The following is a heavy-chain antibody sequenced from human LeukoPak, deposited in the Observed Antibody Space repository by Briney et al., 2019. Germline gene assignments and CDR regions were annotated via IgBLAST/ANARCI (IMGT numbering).Heavy chain of an antibody. D-gene: IGHD3-16*02. Sequence: ASVKVSCKASGYTFTNYGISWVRQAPGQGLEWMGWSSAYNGRTNYAQKFQGRVTMTTDTSTSTAYMELRSLTSDDTAMYYCARGLLTFGGVIGGPQALEYFQHWGQGILVTVSS. CDR1: GYTFTNYG. CDR3: ARGLLTFGGVIGGPQALEYFQH. J-gene: IGHJ1*01. CDR2: SSAYNGRT. V-gene: IGHV1-18*01.